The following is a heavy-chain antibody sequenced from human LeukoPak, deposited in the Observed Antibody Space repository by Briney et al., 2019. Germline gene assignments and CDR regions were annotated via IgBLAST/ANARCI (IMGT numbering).Heavy chain of an antibody. V-gene: IGHV5-51*01. CDR2: SSPGNPAT. CDR3: ARREVWRIMDV. Sequence: GDSLKISCKGSGYSFTCYWIGWVRHMPGKGLEWVGVSSPGNPATRNSPSFQGQSTISADKPISTAYLQWGSLKASDTTMYYCARREVWRIMDVWGQGTAVTVSS. J-gene: IGHJ6*02. CDR1: GYSFTCYW.